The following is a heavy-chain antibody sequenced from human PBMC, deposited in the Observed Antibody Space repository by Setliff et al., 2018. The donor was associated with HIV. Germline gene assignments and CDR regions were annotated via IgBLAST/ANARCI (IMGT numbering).Heavy chain of an antibody. Sequence: PSETLSLTCTVSGGSMTSSNYYWGWIRQSPGRGLEWIGSISSSGSTTYHPSLRSRVTVSAATSKNQFSLKLTSVTAADTAVYFCARGPHYFDTSGHYSWFYFDYWGQGTLVTVSS. CDR3: ARGPHYFDTSGHYSWFYFDY. CDR1: GGSMTSSNYY. J-gene: IGHJ4*02. CDR2: ISSSGST. D-gene: IGHD3-22*01. V-gene: IGHV4-39*07.